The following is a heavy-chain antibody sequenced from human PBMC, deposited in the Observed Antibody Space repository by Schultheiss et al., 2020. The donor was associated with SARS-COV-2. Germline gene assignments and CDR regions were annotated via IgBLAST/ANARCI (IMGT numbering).Heavy chain of an antibody. D-gene: IGHD3-3*01. V-gene: IGHV3-11*04. CDR2: ISGSGGST. J-gene: IGHJ4*02. CDR3: ARSRDDFWGGYYYFDY. CDR1: GFTVSSNY. Sequence: GESMKISCAASGFTVSSNYMSWVRQAPGKGLEWVSAISGSGGSTYYADSVKGRFTISRDNAKNSLYLQMNSLRAEDTAVYYCARSRDDFWGGYYYFDYWGQGTLVTVSS.